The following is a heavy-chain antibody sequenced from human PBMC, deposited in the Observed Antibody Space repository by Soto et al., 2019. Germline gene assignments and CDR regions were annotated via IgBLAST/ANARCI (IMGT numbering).Heavy chain of an antibody. V-gene: IGHV4-61*08. D-gene: IGHD2-2*02. Sequence: SSKTLSLTCKVSGESGSSRDCYWGWIRLPPGKGLEWIGYLYYSGITNDNPSLKSRVTISADTSKNQFSLKLSSVTAADTSVFFCAILHPPDYTDFRGQGTLVSVS. CDR3: AILHPPDYTDF. J-gene: IGHJ4*02. CDR1: GESGSSRDCY. CDR2: LYYSGIT.